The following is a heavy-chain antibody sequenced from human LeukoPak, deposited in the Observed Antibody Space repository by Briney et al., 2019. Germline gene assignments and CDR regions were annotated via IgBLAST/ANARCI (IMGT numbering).Heavy chain of an antibody. CDR3: ARGTTQLVRVDWFDP. CDR1: GGSISSGSYY. D-gene: IGHD6-13*01. J-gene: IGHJ5*02. CDR2: IYTSGST. Sequence: PSQTLSLTCTVSGGSISSGSYYWSWIRQPAGKGLEWIGRIYTSGSTNYNPSLKSRVTISVDTSKNQFSLKLSSVTAADTAVYYCARGTTQLVRVDWFDPWGQGTLVTVSS. V-gene: IGHV4-61*02.